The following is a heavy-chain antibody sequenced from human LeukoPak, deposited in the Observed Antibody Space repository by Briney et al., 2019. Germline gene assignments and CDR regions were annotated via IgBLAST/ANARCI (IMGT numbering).Heavy chain of an antibody. D-gene: IGHD1-1*01. CDR3: ATDPSTTIPRSLGNAKVDY. V-gene: IGHV3-15*01. CDR2: IKSKTDGGTT. J-gene: IGHJ4*02. CDR1: GFTFSNAW. Sequence: PGGSLRLSCAASGFTFSNAWMSWVRRAPGKGLEWVGRIKSKTDGGTTDYAAPVKGRFTISRDDSKNTLYLQMNSLKTEDTAVYYCATDPSTTIPRSLGNAKVDYWGQGTLVTVSS.